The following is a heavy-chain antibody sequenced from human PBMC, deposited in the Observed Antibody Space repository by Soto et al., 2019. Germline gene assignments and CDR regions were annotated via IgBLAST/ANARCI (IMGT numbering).Heavy chain of an antibody. CDR3: ARGGDYARF. Sequence: QVQLQESGPGLVKPSETLSLTCTVSRGSISGYYWSWIRQPPGKGLEWIGYIYYSGSTNYNPYLKSRVAISVDTSKNQFSLKLSSVTAADTAVYYCARGGDYARFWGQGTLVTVSS. D-gene: IGHD4-17*01. J-gene: IGHJ4*02. V-gene: IGHV4-59*01. CDR1: RGSISGYY. CDR2: IYYSGST.